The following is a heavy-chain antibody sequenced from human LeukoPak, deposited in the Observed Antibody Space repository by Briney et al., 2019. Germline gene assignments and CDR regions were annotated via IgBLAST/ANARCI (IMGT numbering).Heavy chain of an antibody. CDR3: ARYTSMIAFHARGFDI. CDR1: DGSISSYY. CDR2: IYYSGST. J-gene: IGHJ3*02. V-gene: IGHV4-59*01. D-gene: IGHD5-18*01. Sequence: SETLSLTCTVSDGSISSYYWSWIRQPPGKGLEWIGYIYYSGSTNYNPSLKSRVTISVDTSKNQFSLKLSSVTAADTAVYYCARYTSMIAFHARGFDIWGQGTLVTVSS.